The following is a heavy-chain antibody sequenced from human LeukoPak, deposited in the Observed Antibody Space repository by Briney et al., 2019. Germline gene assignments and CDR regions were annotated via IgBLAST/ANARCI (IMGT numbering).Heavy chain of an antibody. Sequence: SETLSLTCAVSGGSISSGGYSWSWIRQPPGKGLEWIGYIYHSGSTYYNPSLKSRVTISVDRSKNQFSLKLSSVTAADTAVYYCARDKRLGSYYYGMDVWGQGTTVTVSS. V-gene: IGHV4-30-2*01. CDR1: GGSISSGGYS. J-gene: IGHJ6*02. CDR2: IYHSGST. CDR3: ARDKRLGSYYYGMDV. D-gene: IGHD5-24*01.